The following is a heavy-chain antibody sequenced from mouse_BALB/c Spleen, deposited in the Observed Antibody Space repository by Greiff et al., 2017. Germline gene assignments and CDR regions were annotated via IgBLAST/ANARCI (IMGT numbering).Heavy chain of an antibody. CDR3: ARGGNSWFAY. J-gene: IGHJ3*01. V-gene: IGHV1S81*02. CDR2: INPSNGRT. D-gene: IGHD2-1*01. Sequence: QVQLKQPGAELVKPGASVKLSCKASGYTFTSYWMHWVKQRPGQGLEWIGEINPSNGRTNYNEKFKSKATLTVDKSSSTAYMQLSSLTSEDSAVYYCARGGNSWFAYWGQGTLVTVSA. CDR1: GYTFTSYW.